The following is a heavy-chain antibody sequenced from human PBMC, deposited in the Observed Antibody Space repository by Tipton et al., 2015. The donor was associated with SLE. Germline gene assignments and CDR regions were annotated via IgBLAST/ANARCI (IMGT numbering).Heavy chain of an antibody. J-gene: IGHJ4*02. V-gene: IGHV4-59*01. D-gene: IGHD2-15*01. CDR1: GGSISDYS. CDR2: SYKSGSA. Sequence: TLSLTCTVSGGSISDYSWNWIRQPPGRALEWIGYSYKSGSANFNPSLKSRVTISVDASKNQFSLKLRSVTAADTAVYYCAGAWQGYCSGGTCYVLDYWGQGTLVTVSS. CDR3: AGAWQGYCSGGTCYVLDY.